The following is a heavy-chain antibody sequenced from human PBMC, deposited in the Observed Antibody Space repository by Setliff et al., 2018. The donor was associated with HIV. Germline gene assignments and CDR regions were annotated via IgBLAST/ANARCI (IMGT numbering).Heavy chain of an antibody. V-gene: IGHV3-23*01. J-gene: IGHJ6*04. CDR1: GFTFSSYA. CDR3: AKGGTV. CDR2: ISGSVGST. Sequence: GGSLRLSCAASGFTFSSYAMSWVRQAPGKGLEWVSSISGSVGSTYHADSVTGRFTISRDNSKNTLYLQMIILRAEDTAVYFCAKGGTVWGKGTTVTVSS.